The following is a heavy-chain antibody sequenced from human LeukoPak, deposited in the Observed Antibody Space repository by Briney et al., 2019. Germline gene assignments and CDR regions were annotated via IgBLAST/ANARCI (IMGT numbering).Heavy chain of an antibody. Sequence: PSETLSLTCTVSGVSMSAYQWSWVRQSPEKGLEWIGCINTKGETSYNPSLKSRVTTSVDTSKSQFSLRLTFVTAADTAVYYCATSNDAKIAPFDHWGQGAPVTVSS. V-gene: IGHV4-4*09. J-gene: IGHJ4*02. D-gene: IGHD2-21*01. CDR2: INTKGET. CDR1: GVSMSAYQ. CDR3: ATSNDAKIAPFDH.